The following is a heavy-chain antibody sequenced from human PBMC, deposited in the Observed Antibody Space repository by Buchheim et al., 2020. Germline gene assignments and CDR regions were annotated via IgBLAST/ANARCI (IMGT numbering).Heavy chain of an antibody. D-gene: IGHD1-26*01. CDR3: ARGKAPRVERSIPKSGGAYYFDY. CDR2: IYYSGST. Sequence: QVQLQESGPGLVKPSQTLSLTCTVSGGSISSGGYYWSWIRQHPGKGLEWIGYIYYSGSTYYNPSLKSRVTISVDTSKNQFSLKLSSVTAADTAVYYCARGKAPRVERSIPKSGGAYYFDYWGQGTL. V-gene: IGHV4-31*03. CDR1: GGSISSGGYY. J-gene: IGHJ4*02.